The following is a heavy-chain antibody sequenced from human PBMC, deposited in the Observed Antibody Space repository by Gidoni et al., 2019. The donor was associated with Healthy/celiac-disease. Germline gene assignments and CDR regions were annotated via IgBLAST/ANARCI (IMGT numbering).Heavy chain of an antibody. D-gene: IGHD3-22*01. J-gene: IGHJ4*02. CDR1: GYTFTSYA. Sequence: VQLVQSGAEVKKPGASVKVSCKASGYTFTSYAMHWVRQAPGQRLEWMGWINAGNGNTKYSQKFQGRVTIIRDTSASTAYMELSSLRSEDTAVYYCARAEYYYDSSGYRLDYWGQGTLVTVSS. CDR2: INAGNGNT. V-gene: IGHV1-3*01. CDR3: ARAEYYYDSSGYRLDY.